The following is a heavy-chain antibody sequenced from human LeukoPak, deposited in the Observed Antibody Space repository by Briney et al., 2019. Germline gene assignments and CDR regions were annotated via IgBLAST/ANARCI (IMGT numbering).Heavy chain of an antibody. CDR2: ISGSGGST. J-gene: IGHJ4*02. V-gene: IGHV3-23*01. D-gene: IGHD5-18*01. CDR1: GFTFSDYA. CDR3: AKDIVDTAMVLDY. Sequence: GGSLRLSCAASGFTFSDYAMSWVRQAPGEGLEWVSAISGSGGSTYYADSVKGRFTISRDNSKNTLYLQMNSLRAEDTAVYYCAKDIVDTAMVLDYWGQGTLVTVSS.